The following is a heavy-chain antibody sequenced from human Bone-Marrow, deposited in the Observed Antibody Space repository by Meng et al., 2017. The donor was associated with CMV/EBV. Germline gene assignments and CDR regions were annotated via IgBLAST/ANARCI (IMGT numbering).Heavy chain of an antibody. V-gene: IGHV4-61*01. Sequence: SETLSLTCTVSGGSVSSGSYYWSWIRQPPGKGLEWIGYIYYSGSTNYNPPLKSRVTISVDTYKNQFSLKLSSVTAADTAVYYCERDMGYRAYCSSTSCYSGRGGMDVWGQGTTVTVSS. CDR2: IYYSGST. CDR1: GGSVSSGSYY. CDR3: ERDMGYRAYCSSTSCYSGRGGMDV. D-gene: IGHD2-2*02. J-gene: IGHJ6*02.